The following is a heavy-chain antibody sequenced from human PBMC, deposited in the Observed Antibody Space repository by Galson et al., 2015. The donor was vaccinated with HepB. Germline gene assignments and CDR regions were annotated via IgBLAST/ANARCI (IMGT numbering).Heavy chain of an antibody. CDR2: ISSSSSYI. CDR1: GFTFSSYS. D-gene: IGHD4-23*01. J-gene: IGHJ6*02. Sequence: SLRLSCAASGFTFSSYSMNWVRQAPGKGLEWVSSISSSSSYIYYADSVKGRFTISRDNAKNSLYLQMNSLRAEDTAVYYCARVKSPVEGHSKADYGMDVWGQGTTVTVSS. CDR3: ARVKSPVEGHSKADYGMDV. V-gene: IGHV3-21*01.